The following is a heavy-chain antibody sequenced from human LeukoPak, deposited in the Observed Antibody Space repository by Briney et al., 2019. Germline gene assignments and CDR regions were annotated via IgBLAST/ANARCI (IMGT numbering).Heavy chain of an antibody. Sequence: GGSLRLSCAASGFTFSDYYMSWIRQAPGKGLEWVSYISSSSSYTNYADSEKGRFTISRDNAKNSLYLQMNSLRAEDTAVYYCASLFVGPSEAQLRYAFDIWGQGTMVTVSS. CDR1: GFTFSDYY. D-gene: IGHD3-3*01. V-gene: IGHV3-11*03. CDR2: ISSSSSYT. J-gene: IGHJ3*02. CDR3: ASLFVGPSEAQLRYAFDI.